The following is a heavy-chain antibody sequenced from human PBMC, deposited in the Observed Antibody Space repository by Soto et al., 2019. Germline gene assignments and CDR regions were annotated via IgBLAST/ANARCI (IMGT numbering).Heavy chain of an antibody. J-gene: IGHJ4*02. Sequence: EVQLLESGGGLVQPGGSLRLSCASEFTFTSYAMSWVRQAPGKGLEWVSAVGSDGGSTYYADSVRGRFTVSRDNSQNTLYLHMNNVRAADTAVYYCAKDVCGSGTFCHFDYWGQGTLVTVSS. V-gene: IGHV3-23*01. CDR1: EFTFTSYA. D-gene: IGHD3-10*01. CDR3: AKDVCGSGTFCHFDY. CDR2: VGSDGGST.